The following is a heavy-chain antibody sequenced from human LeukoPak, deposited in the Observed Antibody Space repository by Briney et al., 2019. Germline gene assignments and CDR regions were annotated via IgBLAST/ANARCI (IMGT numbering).Heavy chain of an antibody. D-gene: IGHD3-22*01. CDR3: AKGAYYDSTGYVDY. J-gene: IGHJ4*02. CDR2: LSGTGAST. V-gene: IGHV3-23*01. Sequence: PGGSLRLSCAASKFIFRDYAMSWVRQAPGKGLEWVSSLSGTGASTYYADSVKGRFTISRDNSKNTLYVQMNRLRAEDTAVYYCAKGAYYDSTGYVDYWGQGTLVTVSS. CDR1: KFIFRDYA.